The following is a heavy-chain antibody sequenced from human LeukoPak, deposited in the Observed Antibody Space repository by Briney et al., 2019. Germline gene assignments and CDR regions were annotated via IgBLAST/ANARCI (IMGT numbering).Heavy chain of an antibody. V-gene: IGHV3-53*01. CDR2: IYSGGST. J-gene: IGHJ4*02. CDR1: GFTVSSNY. Sequence: PGGSLRLSCAASGFTVSSNYMSWVRQAPGKGLECVSVIYSGGSTYYADSVKGRFTISRDNSKNTLYLQMNSLRAEDTAVYYCARYPSDQYYFDYWGQGTLVPVSS. CDR3: ARYPSDQYYFDY.